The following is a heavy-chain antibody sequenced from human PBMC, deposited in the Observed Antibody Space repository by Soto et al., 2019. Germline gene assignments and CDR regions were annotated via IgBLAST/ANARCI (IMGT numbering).Heavy chain of an antibody. Sequence: QVQLVQSGAEVKKPGSSVKVSCKASGGTFSNYAINWVRQAPGQGLEWMGGIIPMFGRPTTAQKFQGRVTIIADESTTTAYLELSSLRSDDTAVYYCARAGEIKKWNHYFDYWGQGTLVTVSS. CDR2: IIPMFGRP. J-gene: IGHJ4*02. D-gene: IGHD1-1*01. CDR1: GGTFSNYA. V-gene: IGHV1-69*01. CDR3: ARAGEIKKWNHYFDY.